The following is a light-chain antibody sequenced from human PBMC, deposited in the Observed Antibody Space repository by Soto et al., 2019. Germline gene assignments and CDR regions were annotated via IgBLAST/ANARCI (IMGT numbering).Light chain of an antibody. Sequence: EIVLTQSPGTLSLSPGERATLSCRASHSVSNNYLAWYQQKPGQAPMLLICGASNRATGIPDRFSGRAAAKDSLLTSSRQPHEDSAVYYCQAYGIPRTFGGGTKVDIK. J-gene: IGKJ4*02. CDR3: QAYGIPRT. V-gene: IGKV3-20*01. CDR2: GAS. CDR1: HSVSNNY.